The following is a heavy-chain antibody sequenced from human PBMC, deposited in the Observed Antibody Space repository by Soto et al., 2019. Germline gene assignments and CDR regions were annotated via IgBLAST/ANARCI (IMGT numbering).Heavy chain of an antibody. V-gene: IGHV4-61*08. D-gene: IGHD3-10*01. J-gene: IGHJ3*02. CDR1: GGSISSGGYY. Sequence: SETLSLTCTVSGGSISSGGYYWSWIRQPPGKGLEWIGYIYYTGTTNYNPSLKSRVTISVDTSKNQFSLKLSSVTTADTAVYYCARYSGSGSYSYYYLALDIWGQGTMVTVSS. CDR3: ARYSGSGSYSYYYLALDI. CDR2: IYYTGTT.